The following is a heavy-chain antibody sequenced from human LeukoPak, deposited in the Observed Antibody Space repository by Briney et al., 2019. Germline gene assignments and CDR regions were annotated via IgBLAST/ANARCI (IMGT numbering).Heavy chain of an antibody. Sequence: SVKVSCKASGGTFSSYAISWVRQAPGQGLEWMGGIIPIFGTANYAQKFQGRVTITADKSTSTAYMELSSLRSEDTAVYYCARVSYYSYASGDFDYWGQGTLVTVSS. CDR1: GGTFSSYA. CDR2: IIPIFGTA. CDR3: ARVSYYSYASGDFDY. J-gene: IGHJ4*02. V-gene: IGHV1-69*06. D-gene: IGHD5-18*01.